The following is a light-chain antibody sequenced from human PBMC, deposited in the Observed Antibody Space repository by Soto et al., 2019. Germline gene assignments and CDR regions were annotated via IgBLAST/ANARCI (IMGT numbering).Light chain of an antibody. CDR2: KAS. CDR1: QSVNSW. V-gene: IGKV1-5*03. Sequence: DIPMTQSPSTLSASVGDRVTITCRANQSVNSWLAWYQQKPGKAPNLLIYKASSLESGVPSRFSGSGSGTEFTLTISSLQPDDFATYYCQHYNIYPYTFGQGTKLEIK. CDR3: QHYNIYPYT. J-gene: IGKJ2*01.